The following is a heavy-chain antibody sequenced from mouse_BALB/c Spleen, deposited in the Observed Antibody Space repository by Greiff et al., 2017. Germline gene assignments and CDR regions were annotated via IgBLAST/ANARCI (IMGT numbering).Heavy chain of an antibody. CDR2: IWSGGST. V-gene: IGHV2-2*02. CDR1: GFSLTSYG. J-gene: IGHJ2*01. D-gene: IGHD2-2*01. Sequence: QVQLKESGPGLVQPSQSLSITCTVSGFSLTSYGVHWVRQSPGKGLEWLGVIWSGGSTDYNAAFISRLSISKDNSKSQVFFKMNSLQANDTAIYYCARTGGLRGSYYFDYWGQGTTLTVSS. CDR3: ARTGGLRGSYYFDY.